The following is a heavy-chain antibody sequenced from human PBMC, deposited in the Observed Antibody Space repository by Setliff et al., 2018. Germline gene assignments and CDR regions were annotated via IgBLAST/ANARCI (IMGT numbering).Heavy chain of an antibody. V-gene: IGHV4-59*11. CDR1: GDSMRSHY. CDR2: IHPTGST. J-gene: IGHJ6*03. D-gene: IGHD1-1*01. CDR3: AREYNNYYYYLDV. Sequence: PETLSLTCSVSGDSMRSHYWSWIRQPPGEGLEWIGYIHPTGSTDYNPSLKSRLTMSLDTSKKQFSLKLTSVTAADTAVYYCAREYNNYYYYLDVWGKGTTVTVSS.